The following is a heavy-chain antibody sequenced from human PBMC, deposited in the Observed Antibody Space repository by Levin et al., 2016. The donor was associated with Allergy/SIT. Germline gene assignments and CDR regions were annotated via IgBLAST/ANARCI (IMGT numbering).Heavy chain of an antibody. CDR1: GDSISNNKW. CDR3: ARPEVYCSGGSCYPYFDH. V-gene: IGHV4-4*02. Sequence: GSLRLSCDVSGDSISNNKWWIWVRQPPGKGLEWIGEIHHSGTTYYNVSLESRVTMSVDTSKNQFSLKLRSVTAADTAVYYCARPEVYCSGGSCYPYFDHWGQGTLVTVSS. CDR2: IHHSGTT. J-gene: IGHJ4*02. D-gene: IGHD2-15*01.